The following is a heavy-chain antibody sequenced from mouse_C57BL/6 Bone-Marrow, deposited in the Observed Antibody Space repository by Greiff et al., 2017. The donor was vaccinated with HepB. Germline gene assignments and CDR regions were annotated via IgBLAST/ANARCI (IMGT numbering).Heavy chain of an antibody. CDR2: ISYDGSN. CDR1: GYSITSGYY. J-gene: IGHJ2*01. V-gene: IGHV3-6*01. CDR3: ARGAGTCDY. D-gene: IGHD4-1*01. Sequence: EVKLMESGPGLVKPSQSLSLTCSVTGYSITSGYYWNWIRQFPGNKLEWMGYISYDGSNNYNPSLKNRISITRDTSKNQFFLKLNSVTTEDTATYYCARGAGTCDYWGQGTTLTVSS.